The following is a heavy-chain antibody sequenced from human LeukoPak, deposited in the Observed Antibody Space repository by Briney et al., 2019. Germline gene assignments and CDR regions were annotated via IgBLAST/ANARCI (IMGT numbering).Heavy chain of an antibody. D-gene: IGHD3-16*01. CDR1: GGSISSYY. CDR3: ARDPLGGLGLWDY. Sequence: SETLSLTCTVSGGSISSYYWSWIRQPPGKGLEWIGYVYYSGSTNYNPSLKSRVTISVDTSKNQFSLKLSSVTAADTAVYYCARDPLGGLGLWDYWGQGTLVTVSS. CDR2: VYYSGST. V-gene: IGHV4-59*01. J-gene: IGHJ4*02.